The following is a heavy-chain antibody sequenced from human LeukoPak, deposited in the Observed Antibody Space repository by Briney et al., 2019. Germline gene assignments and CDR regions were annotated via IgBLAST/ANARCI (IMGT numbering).Heavy chain of an antibody. CDR2: VSYRGST. J-gene: IGHJ4*02. V-gene: IGHV4-59*08. D-gene: IGHD4/OR15-4a*01. CDR1: GGSISSNY. CDR3: ARGPQGVPRPEY. Sequence: PSETLSLTCTVSGGSISSNYWCWIRQPPGKGLEYIGYVSYRGSTNYNPSLKSRVTVSADTSKNQFSLKVRSVTAADTAVYYCARGPQGVPRPEYWGQGTLVTVSS.